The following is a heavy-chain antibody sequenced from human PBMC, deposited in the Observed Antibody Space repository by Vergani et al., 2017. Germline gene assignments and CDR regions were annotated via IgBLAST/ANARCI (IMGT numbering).Heavy chain of an antibody. CDR3: ARRVYYGSGSYYPAEYFQH. J-gene: IGHJ1*01. Sequence: QVQLVQSGAEVKKPGSSVKVSCKASGGTFSSYAISWVRQAPGQGLEWMGGIIPIFGTANYAQKFQGRVTITADESTSTAYMELISLRSEDTAVYYCARRVYYGSGSYYPAEYFQHWGQGTLVTVSS. D-gene: IGHD3-10*01. V-gene: IGHV1-69*01. CDR1: GGTFSSYA. CDR2: IIPIFGTA.